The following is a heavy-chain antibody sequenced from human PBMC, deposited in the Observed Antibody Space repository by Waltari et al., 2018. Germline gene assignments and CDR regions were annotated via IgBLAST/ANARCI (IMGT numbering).Heavy chain of an antibody. Sequence: QVQLQESGPGLVKPSQTLSLTCTVSGGSISSGSYYWSWIRPPAGKGLEWIGRIYTSGSTNYNPSLKSRVTISVDTSKNQFSLKLSSVTAADTAVYYCARENGYNYIDAFDIWGQGTMVTVSS. D-gene: IGHD5-12*01. CDR3: ARENGYNYIDAFDI. CDR1: GGSISSGSYY. V-gene: IGHV4-61*02. CDR2: IYTSGST. J-gene: IGHJ3*02.